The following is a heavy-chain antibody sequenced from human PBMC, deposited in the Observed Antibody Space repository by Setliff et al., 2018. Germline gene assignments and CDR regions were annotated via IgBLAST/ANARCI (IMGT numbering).Heavy chain of an antibody. CDR2: IYPGDSDT. Sequence: GESLKISCKGSGYRFSSHWIGWVRLMPGKGLEWMGIIYPGDSDTRYSPSFQGQVTISADKSISTAYLQWSSLKASDTAMYYCARLGGSDIVVVPAAMAYYYGMDVWGQGTTVTVSS. CDR3: ARLGGSDIVVVPAAMAYYYGMDV. D-gene: IGHD2-2*01. CDR1: GYRFSSHW. V-gene: IGHV5-51*01. J-gene: IGHJ6*02.